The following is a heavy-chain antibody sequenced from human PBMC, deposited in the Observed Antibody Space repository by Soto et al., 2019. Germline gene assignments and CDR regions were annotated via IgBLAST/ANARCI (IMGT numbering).Heavy chain of an antibody. V-gene: IGHV4-39*01. D-gene: IGHD2-2*01. Sequence: QLQLQESGPGLVKPSETLSLTCTVSGGSISSSSYYWGWIRQPPGKGLEWIGSIYYSGSTYYNPSLKSRVTISVDTSKNQFSLKLSSVTAADTAVYYCARLNRVVPAVTRGFDYWGQGTLVTVSS. CDR2: IYYSGST. J-gene: IGHJ4*02. CDR3: ARLNRVVPAVTRGFDY. CDR1: GGSISSSSYY.